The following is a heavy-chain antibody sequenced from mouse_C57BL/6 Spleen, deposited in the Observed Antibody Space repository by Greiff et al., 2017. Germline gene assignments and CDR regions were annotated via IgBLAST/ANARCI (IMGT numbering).Heavy chain of an antibody. CDR1: GYTFTSYW. CDR3: ARRANYYGSSYNYAMDY. CDR2: IYPGSGST. J-gene: IGHJ4*01. Sequence: QVQLQQSGAELVKPGASVKMSCKASGYTFTSYWITWVKQRPGQGLEWIGDIYPGSGSTNYNEKFKSKATLTVDTSSSTAYMQLSSLTSEDSAVYYCARRANYYGSSYNYAMDYWGQGTSVTVSS. D-gene: IGHD1-1*01. V-gene: IGHV1-55*01.